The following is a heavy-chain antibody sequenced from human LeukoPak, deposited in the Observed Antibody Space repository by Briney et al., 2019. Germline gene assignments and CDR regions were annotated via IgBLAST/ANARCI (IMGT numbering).Heavy chain of an antibody. V-gene: IGHV1-18*01. J-gene: IGHJ4*02. Sequence: ASVKVSFKASGYTFTSYGISWVRQAPGQGLELMGWISAYNGNTNYSQKLQDRVTITTDTNTSTAYMELRSLRSADTTVYYCARWARFADYYDILTGYYRGSYFDYWGQGTLVTVSS. CDR1: GYTFTSYG. D-gene: IGHD3-9*01. CDR2: ISAYNGNT. CDR3: ARWARFADYYDILTGYYRGSYFDY.